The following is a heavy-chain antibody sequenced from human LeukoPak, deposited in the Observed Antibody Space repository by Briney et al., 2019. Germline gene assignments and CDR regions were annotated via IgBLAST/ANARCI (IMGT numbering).Heavy chain of an antibody. CDR3: ARDLYYDSSGYRTPFDY. Sequence: PSETLSLTCAVYGGSFSGYYWSWIRQPPGKGLEWIGEINHSGSTNYNPSLKSRVTISVDTSKNQLSLKLSSVTAADTAVYYCARDLYYDSSGYRTPFDYWGQGTLVTVSS. D-gene: IGHD3-22*01. J-gene: IGHJ4*02. CDR2: INHSGST. CDR1: GGSFSGYY. V-gene: IGHV4-34*01.